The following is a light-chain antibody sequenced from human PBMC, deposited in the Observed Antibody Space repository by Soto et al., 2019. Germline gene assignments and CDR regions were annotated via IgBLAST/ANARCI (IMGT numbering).Light chain of an antibody. CDR2: GAS. J-gene: IGKJ2*02. CDR3: QQYVTSART. Sequence: DIGMTQSPGTLSLSPEERATLSCRASQSVTSSYLAWYQHKPGQAPRLLIYGASSRATGIPDRFSGSGSGTDFTLTISRLEPEDFAVYYCQQYVTSARTFGQGTKLEIK. CDR1: QSVTSSY. V-gene: IGKV3-20*01.